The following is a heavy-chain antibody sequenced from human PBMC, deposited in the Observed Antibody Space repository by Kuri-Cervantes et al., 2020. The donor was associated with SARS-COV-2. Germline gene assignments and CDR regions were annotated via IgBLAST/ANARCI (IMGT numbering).Heavy chain of an antibody. Sequence: ASVKVSCKASGYTFTSYDINWVRQATGQGLEWMGWMNPNSGNTGYAQKFQGRVTMTRNTSISTAYMELSSLRSEDTAVYYCARLLRVIVVVDDAFDIWGQGTMVAVSS. V-gene: IGHV1-8*01. J-gene: IGHJ3*02. CDR3: ARLLRVIVVVDDAFDI. D-gene: IGHD3-22*01. CDR2: MNPNSGNT. CDR1: GYTFTSYD.